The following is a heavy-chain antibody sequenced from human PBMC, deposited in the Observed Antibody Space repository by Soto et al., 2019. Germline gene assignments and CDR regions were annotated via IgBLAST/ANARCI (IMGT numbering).Heavy chain of an antibody. CDR1: GYTFTNHG. CDR2: INPYNANV. CDR3: ARDRVAGIWGDAFDI. J-gene: IGHJ3*02. D-gene: IGHD3-16*01. Sequence: QVQLVQSGAEVKKPGASVKVSCKTSGYTFTNHGINWVRQAPGQGLEWMGWINPYNANVNYAQKLQGRVTMTTDTSTSTAYIDLRSLTSYDTALYYCARDRVAGIWGDAFDIWGQGTMVTVSS. V-gene: IGHV1-18*04.